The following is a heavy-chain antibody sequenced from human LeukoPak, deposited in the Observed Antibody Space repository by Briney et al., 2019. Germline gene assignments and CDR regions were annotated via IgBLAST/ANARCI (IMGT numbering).Heavy chain of an antibody. CDR1: GGSISSDY. CDR3: ARRTVTTFYGYYMDV. CDR2: IYTSGST. D-gene: IGHD2/OR15-2a*01. V-gene: IGHV4-4*09. Sequence: PSETLSLTCTVSGGSISSDYWSWIRQPPGKGLEWIGYIYTSGSTNYNPSLKSRVTISVDTSKNQFSLKLSSVTAADTAVYCCARRTVTTFYGYYMDVWGKGTTVSVSS. J-gene: IGHJ6*03.